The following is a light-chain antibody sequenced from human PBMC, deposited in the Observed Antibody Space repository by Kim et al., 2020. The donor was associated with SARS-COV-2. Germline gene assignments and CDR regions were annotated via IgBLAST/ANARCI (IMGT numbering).Light chain of an antibody. V-gene: IGLV2-14*01. J-gene: IGLJ1*01. CDR3: SSYTSTSTLV. CDR2: EVS. CDR1: SSDVGGYNY. Sequence: QSALTQPASVSGSPGQSITISCTGTSSDVGGYNYVSWYQQHPGKAPKLMIYEVSYRPSGVSNRFFGYKSGNTASLTISGLQAEDEADYYCSSYTSTSTLVFGTGTKVTVL.